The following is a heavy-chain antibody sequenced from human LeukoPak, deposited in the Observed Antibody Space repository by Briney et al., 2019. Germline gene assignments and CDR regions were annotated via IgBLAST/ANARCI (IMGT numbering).Heavy chain of an antibody. CDR1: GGSFSGYY. J-gene: IGHJ4*02. V-gene: IGHV4-34*01. D-gene: IGHD6-19*01. CDR2: IYYTGST. Sequence: PSETLSLTCAVYGGSFSGYYWSWIRQPPGKGLEWIGSIYYTGSTYYNPSLKSRLTISLDTSRNQFSLRLSSVTAADTAVYYCARSYSSGFDYWGQGTLVTVSS. CDR3: ARSYSSGFDY.